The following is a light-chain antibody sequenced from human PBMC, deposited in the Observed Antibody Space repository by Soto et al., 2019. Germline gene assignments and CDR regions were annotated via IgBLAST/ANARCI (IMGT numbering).Light chain of an antibody. Sequence: EIVRTQSPATLSVSPGERATLSCRASQSVNSNLVWYQQKPGQAPRLLIYGASTRATGIPGRFSGSGYGTELTLTIRSLQSEDFSVYYCKQCNNWLWTFGQGTKVEIK. V-gene: IGKV3-15*01. CDR1: QSVNSN. J-gene: IGKJ1*01. CDR2: GAS. CDR3: KQCNNWLWT.